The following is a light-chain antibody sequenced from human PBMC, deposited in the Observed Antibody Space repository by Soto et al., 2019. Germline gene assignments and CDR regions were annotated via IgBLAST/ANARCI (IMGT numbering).Light chain of an antibody. CDR2: GGS. V-gene: IGKV1-5*01. CDR1: QSISVY. CDR3: HQYATSSPT. J-gene: IGKJ2*01. Sequence: DIQMTQSPSTLSASVGDRVTITCRASQSISVYLAWYQQRPREAPKLLIYGGSSLDSGVPSSFSVSGPGTEFTPTISSLQPTDFATYYCHQYATSSPTFGQGTKLEI.